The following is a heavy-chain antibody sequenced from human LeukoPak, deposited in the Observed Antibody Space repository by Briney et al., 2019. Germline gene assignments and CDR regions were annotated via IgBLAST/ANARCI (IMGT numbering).Heavy chain of an antibody. J-gene: IGHJ6*03. V-gene: IGHV1-69*05. CDR3: AREGVLWFGEQKIDYYYYMDV. CDR2: IIPIFGTA. D-gene: IGHD3-10*01. Sequence: RASVKVSCTASGGTFSSYAISWVRQAPGQGLEWMGGIIPIFGTANYAQKFQGRVTITTDESTSTAYMELSSLRSEDTAVYYCAREGVLWFGEQKIDYYYYMDVWGKGTTVTVSS. CDR1: GGTFSSYA.